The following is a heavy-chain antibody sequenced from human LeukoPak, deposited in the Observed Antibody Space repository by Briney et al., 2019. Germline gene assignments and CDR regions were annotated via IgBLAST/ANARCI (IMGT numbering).Heavy chain of an antibody. D-gene: IGHD1-7*01. V-gene: IGHV4-61*02. CDR3: ARVRYNWNYGAFDI. Sequence: SETLSLTCTVSGGSISSGSYYWSWIRQPAGKGLEWIGRIYTSGSTNYNPSLKSRLSMSVDTSKNHFSLKLSSVTAADTAVYYCARVRYNWNYGAFDIWGQGTMVTVSS. CDR2: IYTSGST. J-gene: IGHJ3*02. CDR1: GGSISSGSYY.